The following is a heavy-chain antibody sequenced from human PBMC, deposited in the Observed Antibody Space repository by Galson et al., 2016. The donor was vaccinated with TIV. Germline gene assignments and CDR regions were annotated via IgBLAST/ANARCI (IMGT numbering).Heavy chain of an antibody. CDR3: TTVRLRGTGGMDV. D-gene: IGHD2-8*02. J-gene: IGHJ6*02. CDR1: GYHFTDYY. V-gene: IGHV1-69-2*01. CDR2: VDPEDGKT. Sequence: CKVSGYHFTDYYLHWLQQAPGQGFEWMGHVDPEDGKTKYAAKFQGRVTMTADTSTDTAYMELSSLRSEDTAIYYCTTVRLRGTGGMDVWGQGTTVTVSS.